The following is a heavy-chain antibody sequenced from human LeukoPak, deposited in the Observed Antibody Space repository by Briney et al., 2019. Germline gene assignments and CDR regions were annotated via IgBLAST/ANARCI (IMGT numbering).Heavy chain of an antibody. CDR2: INGDGSST. CDR1: GFTFSSYW. Sequence: GGSLRLSCAASGFTFSSYWMHWVRQAPGKGLVWVSRINGDGSSTSYADSVKGRFTISRDNAKNMLYLQMNSLRADDTTVYYCGRVFGVVARAFDIWGQGTMVTVSS. CDR3: GRVFGVVARAFDI. V-gene: IGHV3-74*01. D-gene: IGHD2-15*01. J-gene: IGHJ3*02.